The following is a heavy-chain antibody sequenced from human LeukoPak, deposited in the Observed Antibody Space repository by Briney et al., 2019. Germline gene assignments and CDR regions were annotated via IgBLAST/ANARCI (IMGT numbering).Heavy chain of an antibody. Sequence: KPSETLSLTCAVCGGSFSGYYLSWIRQPPGKGLEWIGEINHSGSTNYNPSLKSRVTISVDTSKNQFSLKLSSVTAADTAVYYCARRFYYYYYMDVWGKGTTVTVSS. J-gene: IGHJ6*03. CDR1: GGSFSGYY. V-gene: IGHV4-34*01. CDR2: INHSGST. CDR3: ARRFYYYYYMDV. D-gene: IGHD3-3*01.